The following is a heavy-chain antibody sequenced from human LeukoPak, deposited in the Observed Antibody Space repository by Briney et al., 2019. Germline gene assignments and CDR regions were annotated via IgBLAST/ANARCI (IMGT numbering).Heavy chain of an antibody. CDR3: ARYGRRQGRGHFDY. CDR2: IYYSGST. J-gene: IGHJ4*02. D-gene: IGHD1-1*01. V-gene: IGHV4-39*01. Sequence: PSETLSLTCTVSGGSISSSSYYWGWLRQPPGKGLEWIGSIYYSGSTYYNPSLKSRVTISVDTSKNQFSLKLSSVTAADTAVYYCARYGRRQGRGHFDYWGQGTLVTVSS. CDR1: GGSISSSSYY.